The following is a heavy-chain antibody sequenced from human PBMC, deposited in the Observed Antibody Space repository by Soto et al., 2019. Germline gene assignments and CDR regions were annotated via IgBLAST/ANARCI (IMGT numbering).Heavy chain of an antibody. Sequence: VGSLRLSCAASGFTFSTYEFNWVRQAPGRGLEWISYISVSGNIIKYAESVKGRFTISRDNAENSLHLHMSNLRVDDTALYFCVRDNMRASDDASLDYWGQGTQGTVAS. CDR1: GFTFSTYE. J-gene: IGHJ4*02. CDR2: ISVSGNII. CDR3: VRDNMRASDDASLDY. D-gene: IGHD3-10*01. V-gene: IGHV3-48*03.